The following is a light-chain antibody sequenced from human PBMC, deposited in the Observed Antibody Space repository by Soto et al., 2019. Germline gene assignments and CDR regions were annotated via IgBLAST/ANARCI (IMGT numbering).Light chain of an antibody. CDR1: QSVSSN. CDR3: QQLNSFPIT. CDR2: GAS. J-gene: IGKJ5*01. V-gene: IGKV3-15*01. Sequence: EIVLTQSPGTLSLSPGERATLCCRASQSVSSNLAWYQQKPGQAPRLLIYGASTRATGIPARFSGSGSGTEFTLTITSLQPEDFATYYCQQLNSFPITFGQGTRLEIK.